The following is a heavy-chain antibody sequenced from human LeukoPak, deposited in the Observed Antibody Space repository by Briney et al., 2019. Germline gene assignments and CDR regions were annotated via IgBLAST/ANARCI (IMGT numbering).Heavy chain of an antibody. CDR3: ARSDWFDP. Sequence: GGSLRLSRVASGFTLSSYWMHWVRQAPGKGLVWVSRSKGDGSSTSYADSVKGRFTISRDNTKNTLYLQMNSLTAEDTAVYYCARSDWFDPWGQGTLVTVSS. CDR2: SKGDGSST. CDR1: GFTLSSYW. J-gene: IGHJ5*02. V-gene: IGHV3-74*01.